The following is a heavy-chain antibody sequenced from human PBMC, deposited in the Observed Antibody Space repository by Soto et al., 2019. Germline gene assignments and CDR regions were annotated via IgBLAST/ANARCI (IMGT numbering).Heavy chain of an antibody. J-gene: IGHJ5*02. CDR3: AGRNSLASVSLNFRELSNYKWIDP. CDR1: GDSITNSNYY. V-gene: IGHV4-39*01. D-gene: IGHD3-16*02. Sequence: QLQLQESGPGLVKPSETLSLTCTVSGDSITNSNYYWGWFRQPPGKGLEWIASVYYIGSTYYNPSFKSRVTISVDTSNNQFSLNLNSVTASDTAVYYCAGRNSLASVSLNFRELSNYKWIDPWGPGTLVTVSS. CDR2: VYYIGST.